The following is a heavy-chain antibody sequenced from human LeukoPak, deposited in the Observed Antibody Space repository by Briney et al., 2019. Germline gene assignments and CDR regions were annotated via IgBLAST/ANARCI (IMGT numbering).Heavy chain of an antibody. J-gene: IGHJ5*02. Sequence: KPSETLSLTCTVSGGSISSSSYYWGWIRQPPGKGLEWIGSIYYSGSTYYNPSLKSRVTISVDTSKNQFSLKLSSVTAADTAVYYCARGTTVTTFYPYWFDPWGQGTLVTVSS. D-gene: IGHD4-17*01. CDR3: ARGTTVTTFYPYWFDP. CDR2: IYYSGST. CDR1: GGSISSSSYY. V-gene: IGHV4-39*01.